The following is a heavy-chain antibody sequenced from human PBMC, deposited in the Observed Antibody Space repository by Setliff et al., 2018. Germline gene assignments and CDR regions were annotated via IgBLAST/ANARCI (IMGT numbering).Heavy chain of an antibody. D-gene: IGHD2-8*01. Sequence: SETLSLTCTVSGGSISSGSHYWTWIRQPTGQGLEWIGFVHFGGDTNYTPSLKSRVTITVDTSKNQFSLNLTSVTAADTAVYYCAREGFYCTNGVCYRPFDYWGQGTLVTVSS. J-gene: IGHJ4*02. CDR2: VHFGGDT. CDR3: AREGFYCTNGVCYRPFDY. CDR1: GGSISSGSHY. V-gene: IGHV4-61*10.